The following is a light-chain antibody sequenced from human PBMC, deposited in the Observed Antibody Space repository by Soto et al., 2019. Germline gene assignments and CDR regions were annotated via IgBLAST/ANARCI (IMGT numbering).Light chain of an antibody. V-gene: IGKV3-15*01. J-gene: IGKJ1*01. CDR2: GAS. CDR1: QSVSNN. Sequence: EIVMTQSPATLSVSPGERATLSCRASQSVSNNLAWYQKKPGQAPRLLIYGASTRATGIPARFSGSGSGTEFTITISSLQSEDFAVYYCQQYNNWLTFGQGTKVEIK. CDR3: QQYNNWLT.